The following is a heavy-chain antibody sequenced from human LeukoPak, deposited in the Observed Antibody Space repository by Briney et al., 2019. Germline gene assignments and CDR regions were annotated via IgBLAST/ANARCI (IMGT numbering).Heavy chain of an antibody. J-gene: IGHJ4*02. CDR1: GFTFSSYG. CDR2: ISYDGSNK. V-gene: IGHV3-30*03. Sequence: GRSLRLSCAASGFTFSSYGMHWVRQPPGKGLEWVAVISYDGSNKYYADSVKGRFTISRDNSKNTLYLQMNSLRAEDTAVYYCARGPYGSGTYYLYWGQGILVTVSS. D-gene: IGHD3-10*01. CDR3: ARGPYGSGTYYLY.